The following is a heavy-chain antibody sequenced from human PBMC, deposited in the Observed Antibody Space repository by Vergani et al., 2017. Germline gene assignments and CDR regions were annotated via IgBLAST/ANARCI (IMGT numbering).Heavy chain of an antibody. J-gene: IGHJ5*02. CDR1: GGSISRGGYY. D-gene: IGHD3-22*01. V-gene: IGHV4-31*03. Sequence: QVQLQESGPGLVKPSQTLSLTCTVSGGSISRGGYYWSWIRQHPGKGLEWIGYIYYSGSTYYNPSLKSRVTISVDTSKNQFSLKLSSVTAADTAVYYCASHGNYYDSSGYYYVGWFDPGGQGALVTVYS. CDR3: ASHGNYYDSSGYYYVGWFDP. CDR2: IYYSGST.